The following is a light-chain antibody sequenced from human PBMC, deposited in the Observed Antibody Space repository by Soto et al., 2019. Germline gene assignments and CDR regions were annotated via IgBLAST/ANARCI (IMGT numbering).Light chain of an antibody. CDR3: QQYNSYLYT. CDR1: QSISSW. Sequence: DIPMTQSPSTLSASVGDRVTITCRASQSISSWLAWYQQKAGKAPKLLIYDASSLESGVPSRFSVSGSGTEFTLTISGLQPDDFATYYCQQYNSYLYTFRQGTMLEIK. J-gene: IGKJ2*01. V-gene: IGKV1-5*01. CDR2: DAS.